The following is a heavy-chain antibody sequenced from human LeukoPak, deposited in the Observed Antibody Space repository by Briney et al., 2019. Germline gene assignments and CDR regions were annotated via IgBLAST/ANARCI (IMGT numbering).Heavy chain of an antibody. Sequence: GGSLRLSCAASGFTFSSFWMTWVRQAPGKGLEWVANIRQDGSAKYYVDSVKGRFTISRDSSKNTLYLQMNSLRAEDTAVYYCASHYDTSGYHYFDFRGQGTLVTVPS. V-gene: IGHV3-7*01. D-gene: IGHD3-22*01. CDR1: GFTFSSFW. CDR3: ASHYDTSGYHYFDF. CDR2: IRQDGSAK. J-gene: IGHJ4*02.